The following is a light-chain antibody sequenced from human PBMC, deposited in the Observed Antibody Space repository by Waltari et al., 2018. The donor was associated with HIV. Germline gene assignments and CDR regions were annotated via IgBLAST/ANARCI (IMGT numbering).Light chain of an antibody. J-gene: IGLJ2*01. CDR2: EVS. CDR3: STYTGRGTDTVL. Sequence: QSALTQPASVSGSPGQSIAISCTGSTSDIGAYNYVSWFQQHPGKAPKLIIFEVSNRPSGVSNRFSGSKSGNTASRTISGLQAEDEADYYCSTYTGRGTDTVLFAGGTKLTVL. V-gene: IGLV2-14*01. CDR1: TSDIGAYNY.